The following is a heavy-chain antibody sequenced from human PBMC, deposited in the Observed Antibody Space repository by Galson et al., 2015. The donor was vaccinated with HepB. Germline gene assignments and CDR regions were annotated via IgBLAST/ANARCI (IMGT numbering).Heavy chain of an antibody. D-gene: IGHD2-15*01. CDR3: ATTRGYCSVGSCPPFDS. CDR2: FDPRHGET. Sequence: SVKVSCKVSGYSLSDFSIRWVRQAPGKGLEWMGGFDPRHGETMYAENFQGRVTMTEDTSTDTTYMELSSLTSEDTAVYYCATTRGYCSVGSCPPFDSWGQGTLVIVSS. J-gene: IGHJ4*02. CDR1: GYSLSDFS. V-gene: IGHV1-24*01.